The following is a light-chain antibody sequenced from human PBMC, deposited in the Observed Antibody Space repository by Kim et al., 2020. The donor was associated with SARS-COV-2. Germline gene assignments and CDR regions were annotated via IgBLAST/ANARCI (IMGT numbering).Light chain of an antibody. CDR3: QHYDTWPPET. CDR1: QSVTYN. CDR2: GAS. V-gene: IGKV3-15*01. Sequence: EILMTQSPATLSVSPGETATLSCRASQSVTYNLAWYQQKPGQAPRLLIYGASTRATGIPARFSGSGSGTDFTLIISSLQSEDFALYYCQHYDTWPPETFGQGTKLEI. J-gene: IGKJ2*01.